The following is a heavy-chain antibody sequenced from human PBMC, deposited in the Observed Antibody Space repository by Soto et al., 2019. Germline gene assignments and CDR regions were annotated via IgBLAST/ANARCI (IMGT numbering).Heavy chain of an antibody. V-gene: IGHV1-69*13. J-gene: IGHJ1*01. Sequence: SVKVSCKASGGTFSSYAISWVRQAPGQGLEWMGGIIPIFGTANYAQKFQGRVTITADESTSTAYMELSSLRSEDTAVYYCARDPIVGATSGPAEYFQHWGQGTLVTVSS. CDR2: IIPIFGTA. D-gene: IGHD1-26*01. CDR1: GGTFSSYA. CDR3: ARDPIVGATSGPAEYFQH.